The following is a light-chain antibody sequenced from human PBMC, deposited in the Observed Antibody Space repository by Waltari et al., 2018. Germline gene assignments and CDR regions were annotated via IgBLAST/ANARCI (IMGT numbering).Light chain of an antibody. CDR3: QVWDSSRAHVV. CDR1: NIGSRS. Sequence: SYVLTQPPSVPVAPGQTARITCGINNIGSRSVHWCQQRPGQAPVPVIYYDSDRPSGIPERFSGSNSGDTATLTISRVEAGDEADYYCQVWDSSRAHVVFGGGTRLTVL. CDR2: YDS. V-gene: IGLV3-21*04. J-gene: IGLJ3*02.